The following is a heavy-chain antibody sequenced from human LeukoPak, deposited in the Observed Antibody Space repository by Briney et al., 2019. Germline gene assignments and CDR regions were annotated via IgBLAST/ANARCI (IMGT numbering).Heavy chain of an antibody. CDR1: GSTFSSYS. Sequence: GGSLRLSCAASGSTFSSYSMNWVRQAPGKGLEWVSSISSRSSYIYYADSVKGRFTLSRDNAENSLYLQMNSLRAEDTAVYYCARETYYGSGSFPAPFDIWGQGTMVTVSA. D-gene: IGHD3-10*01. J-gene: IGHJ3*02. CDR2: ISSRSSYI. CDR3: ARETYYGSGSFPAPFDI. V-gene: IGHV3-21*01.